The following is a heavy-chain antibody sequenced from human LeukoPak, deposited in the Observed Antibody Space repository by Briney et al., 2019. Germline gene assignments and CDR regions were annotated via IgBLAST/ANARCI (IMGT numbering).Heavy chain of an antibody. Sequence: GESLKISCKGSGYSFTSYWIGWVRQMPGKGLEWMGIIYPGDSDTRYSPSFQGQVTISADKSISTAYLQWSSLKASDTAMYYCARRAYYYDSSGYSEDDAFDIWGQGTMVTVSS. CDR2: IYPGDSDT. V-gene: IGHV5-51*01. CDR1: GYSFTSYW. CDR3: ARRAYYYDSSGYSEDDAFDI. D-gene: IGHD3-22*01. J-gene: IGHJ3*02.